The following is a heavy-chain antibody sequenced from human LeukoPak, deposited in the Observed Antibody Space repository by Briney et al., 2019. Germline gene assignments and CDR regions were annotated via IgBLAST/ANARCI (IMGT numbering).Heavy chain of an antibody. J-gene: IGHJ4*02. Sequence: PGGSLRLSCAASGFTFTNHGFHWVRQAPGKGLEWVAVISDDGSQRNFADSVKGRFTISRDSSKNTLSLQMDSLRADDTAVYYCARAMEKNFDYWGQGALVTVSS. V-gene: IGHV3-30*03. D-gene: IGHD1-1*01. CDR2: ISDDGSQR. CDR3: ARAMEKNFDY. CDR1: GFTFTNHG.